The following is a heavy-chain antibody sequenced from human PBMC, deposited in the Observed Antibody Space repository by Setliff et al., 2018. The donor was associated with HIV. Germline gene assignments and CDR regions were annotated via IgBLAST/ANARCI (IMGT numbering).Heavy chain of an antibody. D-gene: IGHD6-19*01. CDR2: IYSSGDT. Sequence: LRLSCAASGFAVSSSYMTWVRQAPGKGLDWVSLIYSSGDTYYADSVKGRFTVSRDISKNTLYLQMNSLRAEDTAVYYCAKDRNRYSSGWYVYWGQGTLVTVSS. V-gene: IGHV3-66*01. J-gene: IGHJ4*02. CDR1: GFAVSSSY. CDR3: AKDRNRYSSGWYVY.